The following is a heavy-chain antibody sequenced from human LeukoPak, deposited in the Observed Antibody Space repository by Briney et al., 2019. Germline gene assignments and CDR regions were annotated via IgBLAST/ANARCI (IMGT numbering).Heavy chain of an antibody. V-gene: IGHV4-59*01. CDR3: ARDNGSSEYYLDY. J-gene: IGHJ4*02. CDR2: IYYSGST. Sequence: PSETLSLTCTVSGGSISSYYWSWIRQPPGKGLEWIGYIYYSGSTNYNPSLKSRVTISVDTSKNQFSLKLSSVTAADTAVYYCARDNGSSEYYLDYWGQGTLVTVSS. CDR1: GGSISSYY. D-gene: IGHD6-6*01.